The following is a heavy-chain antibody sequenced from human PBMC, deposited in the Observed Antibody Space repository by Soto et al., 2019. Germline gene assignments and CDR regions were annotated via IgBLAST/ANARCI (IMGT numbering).Heavy chain of an antibody. CDR1: GFTFNNYA. J-gene: IGHJ3*02. V-gene: IGHV3-23*01. D-gene: IGHD4-17*01. CDR2: FSGSVGTT. CDR3: AKGLDGEYDSAFDI. Sequence: EVQLLESGGGLLQPGGSLRLSCAASGFTFNNYAMTWVRQAPGKGLEWVSGFSGSVGTTYYADSVKGRFTISRDNSMNTLYLQMNSLRVEDTAVYYCAKGLDGEYDSAFDIWGQGTVVTVSS.